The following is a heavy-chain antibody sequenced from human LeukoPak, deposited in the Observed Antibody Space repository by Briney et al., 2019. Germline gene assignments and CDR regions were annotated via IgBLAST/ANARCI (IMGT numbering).Heavy chain of an antibody. J-gene: IGHJ3*02. CDR1: GYTXTNHG. V-gene: IGHV1-18*01. CDR2: ISTYNGNT. Sequence: ASVKVSCKASGYTXTNHGISGVRQAPGQGLEWMGWISTYNGNTNYAQKLQGRVTMTTDTSTSTAYMELRSLRSDDTAVYYCARPGGWAYGDYDGFIAFDIWGQGTMVTVSS. D-gene: IGHD4-17*01. CDR3: ARPGGWAYGDYDGFIAFDI.